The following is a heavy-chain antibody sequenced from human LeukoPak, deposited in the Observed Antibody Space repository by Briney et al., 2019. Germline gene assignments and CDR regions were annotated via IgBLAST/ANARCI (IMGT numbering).Heavy chain of an antibody. CDR2: ISAYNGNT. J-gene: IGHJ4*02. D-gene: IGHD3-10*01. Sequence: ASVKVSCKASRYTFTSYGISWVRQPPRQGLEWMGWISAYNGNTNNAQKLQGRVTMTTDTSTSTAYMELRSLRSDDTAVYYCARELRITMVRGVIIEGRSFDYWGEGTLVTVSS. V-gene: IGHV1-18*01. CDR3: ARELRITMVRGVIIEGRSFDY. CDR1: RYTFTSYG.